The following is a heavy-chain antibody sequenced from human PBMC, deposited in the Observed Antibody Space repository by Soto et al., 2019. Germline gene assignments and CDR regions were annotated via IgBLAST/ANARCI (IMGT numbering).Heavy chain of an antibody. Sequence: QLQLQESGPGLVKPSETLSLTCTVSGGSIRSSSNYWGWIRQPPGKGLEWIGSIYHSGSTYYNPSLKRRVTISVDTSKQQFSLKVSSVTAAYTAVFYCARQDSYSGGWHFDFWGQGTLVTVSS. CDR2: IYHSGST. CDR3: ARQDSYSGGWHFDF. CDR1: GGSIRSSSNY. V-gene: IGHV4-39*01. D-gene: IGHD6-19*01. J-gene: IGHJ4*02.